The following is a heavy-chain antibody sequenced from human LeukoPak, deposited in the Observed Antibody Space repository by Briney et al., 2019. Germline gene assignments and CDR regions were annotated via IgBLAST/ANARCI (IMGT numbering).Heavy chain of an antibody. J-gene: IGHJ4*02. CDR1: GGSISSYY. CDR3: ARIKVGATVDY. D-gene: IGHD1-26*01. CDR2: IDSSGST. V-gene: IGHV4-59*01. Sequence: PSETLSLTCTVSGGSISSYYWSWIRQPPGKGLEWIGFIDSSGSTNYNPSLKSRVTISVDTSKNQFSLKLSSVTAADTAVYYCARIKVGATVDYWGQGTLATVSS.